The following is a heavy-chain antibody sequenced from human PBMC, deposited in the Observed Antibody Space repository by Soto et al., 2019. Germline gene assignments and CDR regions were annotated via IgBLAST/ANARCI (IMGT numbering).Heavy chain of an antibody. Sequence: SSETLSLTCTVSGGSISSYYWSWIRQPPGKGLEWIGYIYYGGSTNYNPSLKSRVTISVDTSKNQFSLKLSSVTAADTAVYYCARDLAVAQYYYGMDVWGQGTTVTVSS. CDR3: ARDLAVAQYYYGMDV. V-gene: IGHV4-59*01. CDR2: IYYGGST. J-gene: IGHJ6*02. D-gene: IGHD6-19*01. CDR1: GGSISSYY.